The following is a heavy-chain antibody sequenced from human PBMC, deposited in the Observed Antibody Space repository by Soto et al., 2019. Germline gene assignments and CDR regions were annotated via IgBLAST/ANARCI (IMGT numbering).Heavy chain of an antibody. J-gene: IGHJ5*02. Sequence: PSETLSLTCAVSGASISSYYWSWIRQPPGKGLEWIGYIYYSGSTKYNPSLKSRVTISVDTSKDQFSLKLSSVTAADTAVYFCARQYYDILTGLPSWFDPWGQGTLVTVSS. CDR2: IYYSGST. V-gene: IGHV4-59*08. D-gene: IGHD3-9*01. CDR3: ARQYYDILTGLPSWFDP. CDR1: GASISSYY.